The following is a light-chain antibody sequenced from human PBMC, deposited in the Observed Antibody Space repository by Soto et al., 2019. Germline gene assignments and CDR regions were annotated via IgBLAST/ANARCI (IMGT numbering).Light chain of an antibody. CDR1: QSVSSY. CDR3: QQYNNWLST. V-gene: IGKV3-11*01. Sequence: EIVLTQSPATLSLSPGERATLSCRASQSVSSYLAWYQQKPGQAPRLLIYDASNRATGIPARFSGSGSGTDFTLTISSLEPEDFAVYYCQQYNNWLSTFGGGTKVEIK. CDR2: DAS. J-gene: IGKJ4*01.